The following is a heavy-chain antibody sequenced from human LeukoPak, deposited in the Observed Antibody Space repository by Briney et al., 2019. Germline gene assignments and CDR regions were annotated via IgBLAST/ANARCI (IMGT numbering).Heavy chain of an antibody. V-gene: IGHV4-34*01. CDR2: INHSGST. Sequence: PSETLSLTCAVYGGSFSGYYWSWVRQPPGKGLEWIGEINHSGSTNYNPSLKSRVTISVDTSKNQFFLKLSSVTAADTAVYYCARGPYSRKGYFDYWGQGTLVTVSS. CDR1: GGSFSGYY. CDR3: ARGPYSRKGYFDY. J-gene: IGHJ4*02. D-gene: IGHD3-16*01.